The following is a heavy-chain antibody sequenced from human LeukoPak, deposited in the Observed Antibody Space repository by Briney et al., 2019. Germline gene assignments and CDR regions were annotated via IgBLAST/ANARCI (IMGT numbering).Heavy chain of an antibody. V-gene: IGHV3-74*01. CDR1: GFTFSSYW. J-gene: IGHJ3*02. D-gene: IGHD3-16*01. CDR3: ARGGGSRDI. CDR2: INSDGSSI. Sequence: PGGSLRLSCAASGFTFSSYWMHWVRQVPGKGLVWVSRINSDGSSIRYADSVKDRFTIARDNARKTLYLQMNSLRAEDTAVYYCARGGGSRDIWGQGTMVTVSS.